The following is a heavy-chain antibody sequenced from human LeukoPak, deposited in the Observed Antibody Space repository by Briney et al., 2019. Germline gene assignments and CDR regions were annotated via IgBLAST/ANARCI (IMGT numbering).Heavy chain of an antibody. D-gene: IGHD2-15*01. J-gene: IGHJ4*02. CDR3: ATSPYCTGGTCYFSNN. CDR1: GYSFTTSW. CDR2: IYPGDSDT. Sequence: GESLEISCKGSGYSFTTSWIGWVRQLPGKGLEWMGIIYPGDSDTRYIPSFQGQVTISADKSISTTYLQWSSLKASDTAMYYCATSPYCTGGTCYFSNNWGQGTLVTVSS. V-gene: IGHV5-51*01.